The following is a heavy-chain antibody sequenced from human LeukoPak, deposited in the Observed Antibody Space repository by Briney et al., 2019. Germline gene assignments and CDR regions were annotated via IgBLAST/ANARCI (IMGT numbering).Heavy chain of an antibody. Sequence: GGSLRLSCAASGFRFNDYWMAWVRQAPGKGLGWVVNISPDGSEKFYVESVKGRFTISRDNSNNTLYLQMNNLRAEDTAVYYCAKTHSSSWHPLDFWGQGTLVTASS. J-gene: IGHJ4*02. D-gene: IGHD6-13*01. V-gene: IGHV3-7*05. CDR2: ISPDGSEK. CDR1: GFRFNDYW. CDR3: AKTHSSSWHPLDF.